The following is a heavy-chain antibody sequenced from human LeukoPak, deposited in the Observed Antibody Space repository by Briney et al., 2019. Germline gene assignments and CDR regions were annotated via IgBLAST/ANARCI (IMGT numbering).Heavy chain of an antibody. CDR3: ARTPNGMTTVTDQGFDY. D-gene: IGHD4-17*01. CDR1: GGSFSGYY. Sequence: SETLSLTCAVYGGSFSGYYWSWIRQPPGKGLEWIGEINHSGSTNYNPSLKSRVTISVDTSKNQFSLKLSSVTAADTAVYYCARTPNGMTTVTDQGFDYWGQGTLVTVSS. V-gene: IGHV4-34*01. CDR2: INHSGST. J-gene: IGHJ4*02.